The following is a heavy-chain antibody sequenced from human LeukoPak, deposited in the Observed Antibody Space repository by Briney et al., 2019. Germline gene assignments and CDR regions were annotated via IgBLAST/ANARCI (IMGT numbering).Heavy chain of an antibody. J-gene: IGHJ4*02. Sequence: GGSLRLSCAASGFTFSSYGMHWVRQAPGKGLEWVAVISYDGSNKYYADSVKGRFTISRDNSKNTLYLQMNSLRAEDTAVYYCARDQAAGVAVAGGFGEFDYWGQGTLVTVSS. CDR3: ARDQAAGVAVAGGFGEFDY. D-gene: IGHD6-19*01. CDR1: GFTFSSYG. CDR2: ISYDGSNK. V-gene: IGHV3-30*19.